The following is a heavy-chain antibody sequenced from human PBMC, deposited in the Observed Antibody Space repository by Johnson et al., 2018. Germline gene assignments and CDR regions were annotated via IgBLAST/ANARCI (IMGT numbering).Heavy chain of an antibody. CDR3: ARVISMYYYDSSGSLAPFDP. V-gene: IGHV3-74*01. J-gene: IGHJ5*02. D-gene: IGHD3-22*01. CDR2: INSDGSTT. Sequence: VQLQESGGGLVQPGGSLRLSCAASRFTFSSYWMHWVRQAPGKGLVWVSRINSDGSTTSYADSVKGRFTISRDNAKKTLYLQMNSLRAEDTAVYYCARVISMYYYDSSGSLAPFDPWGQGTLVTVSS. CDR1: RFTFSSYW.